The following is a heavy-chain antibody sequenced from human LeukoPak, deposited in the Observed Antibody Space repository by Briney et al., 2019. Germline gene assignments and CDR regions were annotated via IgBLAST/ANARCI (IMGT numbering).Heavy chain of an antibody. D-gene: IGHD3-22*01. J-gene: IGHJ5*02. CDR2: INHSGST. Sequence: PSETLSLTCAVYGGSFSGYYWSWIRQPPGKGLVWIGEINHSGSTNYNPSLKSRVTISVDTSKNQFSLKLSSVTAADTAVYYCARIALRLTWFDPWGRGTLVTVSS. V-gene: IGHV4-34*01. CDR3: ARIALRLTWFDP. CDR1: GGSFSGYY.